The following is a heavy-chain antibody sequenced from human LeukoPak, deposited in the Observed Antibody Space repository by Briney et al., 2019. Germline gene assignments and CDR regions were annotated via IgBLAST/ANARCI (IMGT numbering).Heavy chain of an antibody. J-gene: IGHJ6*03. CDR1: GFTFSSYS. CDR3: AKDSAFYYIDV. Sequence: GGSLRLSCAASGFTFSSYSMNWVRQAPGKGLEWVAFIRYNGNNQYYADSVKGRFTISRDNSKNTLYLQMNSLKGDDTAVYYCAKDSAFYYIDVWGKGTTVIITS. CDR2: IRYNGNNQ. V-gene: IGHV3-30*02. D-gene: IGHD3-10*01.